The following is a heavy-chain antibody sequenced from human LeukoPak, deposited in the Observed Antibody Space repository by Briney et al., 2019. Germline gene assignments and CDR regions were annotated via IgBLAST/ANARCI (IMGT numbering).Heavy chain of an antibody. J-gene: IGHJ4*02. V-gene: IGHV3-21*01. CDR1: GFTFSSYS. CDR3: ARICSNGWPDY. CDR2: ISSGSSYI. D-gene: IGHD6-19*01. Sequence: PGGSLRLSWAASGFTFSSYSMNWVRQAPGKGLEWVSSISSGSSYIYYADSVKDRFTISRDNARNSLYLQMNSLRGEDTAVYYCARICSNGWPDYWGQGTLVTVSS.